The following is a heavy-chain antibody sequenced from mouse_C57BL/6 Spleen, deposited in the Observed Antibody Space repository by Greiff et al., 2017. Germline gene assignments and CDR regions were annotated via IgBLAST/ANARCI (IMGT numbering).Heavy chain of an antibody. Sequence: QVQLQQPGAELVMPGASVKLSCKASGYTFTSYWMHWVKQRPGQGLEWIGEIDPSDSYTNYNQKFKGKSTLTVDKSSSTAYMQLSSLTSEDSAVYYCARWYGRGYAMDYWGQGTSVTVSS. CDR3: ARWYGRGYAMDY. D-gene: IGHD1-1*01. J-gene: IGHJ4*01. V-gene: IGHV1-69*01. CDR2: IDPSDSYT. CDR1: GYTFTSYW.